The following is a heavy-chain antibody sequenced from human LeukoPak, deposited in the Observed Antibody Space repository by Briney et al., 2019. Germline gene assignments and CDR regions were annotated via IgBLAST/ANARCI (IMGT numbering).Heavy chain of an antibody. J-gene: IGHJ4*02. V-gene: IGHV1-8*01. CDR3: ARGPLFGVVIGPLIDY. D-gene: IGHD3-3*01. CDR1: GYTFTSYD. CDR2: MNPNSGNT. Sequence: ASVKVSCKASGYTFTSYDINWVRQATGQGLEGMGWMNPNSGNTGYAQKFQGRVTMTRNTSISTAYMELSSLRSEDTAVYYCARGPLFGVVIGPLIDYWGQGTLVTVSS.